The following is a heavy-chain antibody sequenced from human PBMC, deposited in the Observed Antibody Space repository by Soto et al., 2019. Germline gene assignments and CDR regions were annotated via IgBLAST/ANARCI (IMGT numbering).Heavy chain of an antibody. J-gene: IGHJ4*02. CDR1: GFTFSSYA. V-gene: IGHV3-23*01. D-gene: IGHD3-10*01. CDR2: ISGSGGST. Sequence: GGSLRLSCAASGFTFSSYAMSWVRQAPGKGLEWVSAISGSGGSTYYADSVKGRFTISRDNSKNTLYLQMNSLRAEDSTVYYCAKDLVLLWFVELFDYWGQGTLVTVSS. CDR3: AKDLVLLWFVELFDY.